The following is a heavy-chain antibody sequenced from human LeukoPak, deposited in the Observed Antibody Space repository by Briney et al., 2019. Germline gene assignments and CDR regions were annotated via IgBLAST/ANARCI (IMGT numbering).Heavy chain of an antibody. CDR1: GFTFRSYG. CDR3: VKDRLGGIVGQLDH. J-gene: IGHJ4*02. Sequence: PGGSLRLSCVASGFTFRSYGMHWVRQAQGKGLEWVAVIWYDGSNEHYADSVKGRFAISRDNSKNTLSLQMNSLRVGDSAVYYCVKDRLGGIVGQLDHWGQGILVTVSS. CDR2: IWYDGSNE. V-gene: IGHV3-33*03. D-gene: IGHD1-26*01.